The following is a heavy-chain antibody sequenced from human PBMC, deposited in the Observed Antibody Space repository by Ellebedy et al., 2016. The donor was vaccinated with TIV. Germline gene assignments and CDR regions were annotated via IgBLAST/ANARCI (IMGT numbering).Heavy chain of an antibody. J-gene: IGHJ5*02. Sequence: MPSETLSLTCTVSGGSISSYYWSWILQPPGKGLEWIGYIYYSGITNYNPSLKSRVTISVDTSKNPFSLKRSSVTAADTAVYYCARGHGYGGSNWFDPWGQGTLVTVSS. CDR2: IYYSGIT. CDR3: ARGHGYGGSNWFDP. D-gene: IGHD4-23*01. V-gene: IGHV4-59*01. CDR1: GGSISSYY.